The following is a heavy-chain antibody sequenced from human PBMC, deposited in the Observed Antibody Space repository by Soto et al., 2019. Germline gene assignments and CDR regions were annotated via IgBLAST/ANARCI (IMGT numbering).Heavy chain of an antibody. Sequence: QVQLVGSGGGLVRPGGSLRLSCAASGFTLNDYHMNWIRQAPGKGLEWVSYIRSSGTTTFYADSVKGRFTVSWDNANNSLFLQMNSLRAEDTAVYYCARLRYSSSPRYHMDVWGKGTTVTVS. CDR1: GFTLNDYH. V-gene: IGHV3-11*01. CDR2: IRSSGTTT. CDR3: ARLRYSSSPRYHMDV. J-gene: IGHJ6*03. D-gene: IGHD6-6*01.